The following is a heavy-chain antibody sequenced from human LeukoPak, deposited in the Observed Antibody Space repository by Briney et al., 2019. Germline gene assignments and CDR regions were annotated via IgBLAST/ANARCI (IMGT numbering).Heavy chain of an antibody. CDR3: ARDSTVVTTFEGFDY. CDR1: GFPFSTYA. V-gene: IGHV3-30-3*01. Sequence: QPGRSLRLSCAASGFPFSTYAMYWVRQAPGKGLEWVAVVSYDGSNKYYADSVEGRFTISRDSSKNTLYLQMNSLRAEDTAVYYCARDSTVVTTFEGFDYWGQGTLVTVSS. D-gene: IGHD4-23*01. J-gene: IGHJ4*02. CDR2: VSYDGSNK.